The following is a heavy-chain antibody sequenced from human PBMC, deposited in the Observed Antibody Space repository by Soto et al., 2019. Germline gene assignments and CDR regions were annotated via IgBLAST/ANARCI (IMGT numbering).Heavy chain of an antibody. CDR1: GFTFSNAW. CDR3: TTDLTTGSVY. Sequence: GGSLRLSCAASGFTFSNAWLSWVRQAPGKGLEWVGRIKRKTDGGTTDYAAPVKGRLTISRDDSKNTLYRQMNSLKTEDTAVYYCTTDLTTGSVYWGQGT. CDR2: IKRKTDGGTT. V-gene: IGHV3-15*01. D-gene: IGHD3-9*01. J-gene: IGHJ4*02.